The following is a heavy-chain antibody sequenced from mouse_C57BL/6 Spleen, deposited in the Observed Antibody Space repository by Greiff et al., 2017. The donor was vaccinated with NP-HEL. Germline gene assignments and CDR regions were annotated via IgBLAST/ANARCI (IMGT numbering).Heavy chain of an antibody. Sequence: EVQLQQSGPELVKPGASVKIPCKASGYTFTDYNMDWVKQSHGKSLEWIGDINPDNGGTFYNQKFKGKATLTAAKSSSTAYMELRSLTSEYSVVYYCVRTYEYDVYFEVWGTGTT. CDR1: GYTFTDYN. J-gene: IGHJ1*03. CDR3: VRTYEYDVYFEV. D-gene: IGHD2-4*01. CDR2: INPDNGGT. V-gene: IGHV1-18*01.